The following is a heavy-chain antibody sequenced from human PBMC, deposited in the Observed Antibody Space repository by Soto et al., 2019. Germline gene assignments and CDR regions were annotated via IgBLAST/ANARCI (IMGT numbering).Heavy chain of an antibody. Sequence: EVQLVESGGGLVKPGGSLRLSCAVSGFTFSSYNMNWVRQAPGKGLEWVSSIDYSGYYIYYADSVKGRFTISRDDARNSLYLQMNGLRADDTAVYYCAMALDSSNWFDLWGQGTLVTVTS. CDR2: IDYSGYYI. J-gene: IGHJ5*02. CDR3: AMALDSSNWFDL. D-gene: IGHD2-15*01. V-gene: IGHV3-21*01. CDR1: GFTFSSYN.